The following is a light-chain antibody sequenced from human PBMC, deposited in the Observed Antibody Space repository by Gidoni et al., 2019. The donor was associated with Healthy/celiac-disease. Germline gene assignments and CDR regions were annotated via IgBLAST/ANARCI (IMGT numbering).Light chain of an antibody. Sequence: DIVMTQSPDSLAVSLGERATINCQSSQSVLYSSNNKNYLAWYQQKPGQPPKLLIYWASTRESGVPDRFSGGGSGTDFTLTISSLQAEDVAVYYCQQYYTTPQTFGQGTKVEIK. J-gene: IGKJ1*01. V-gene: IGKV4-1*01. CDR1: QSVLYSSNNKNY. CDR3: QQYYTTPQT. CDR2: WAS.